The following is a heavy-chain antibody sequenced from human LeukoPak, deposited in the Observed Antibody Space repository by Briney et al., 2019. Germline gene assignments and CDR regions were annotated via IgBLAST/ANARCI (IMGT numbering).Heavy chain of an antibody. V-gene: IGHV1-69*01. D-gene: IGHD6-13*01. Sequence: SVKVSCKASGGTSSSYASSWVRQAPGQGLEWMGGIIPIFGTANYAQKFQGRVTITADESTSTAYMELSSLRSEDTAVYYCAREGYRRAFDYWGQGTLVTVSS. CDR2: IIPIFGTA. CDR3: AREGYRRAFDY. CDR1: GGTSSSYA. J-gene: IGHJ4*02.